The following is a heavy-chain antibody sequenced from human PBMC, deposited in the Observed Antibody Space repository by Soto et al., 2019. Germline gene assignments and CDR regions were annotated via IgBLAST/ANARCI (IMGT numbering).Heavy chain of an antibody. D-gene: IGHD2-2*01. CDR1: GGTFSSYA. CDR2: IIPIFGTA. J-gene: IGHJ6*02. CDR3: ATHCSSTSCYPPRDYYYYYGMDV. Sequence: GASVKVSCKASGGTFSSYAISWVRQTPGQGLEWMGGIIPIFGTANYAQKFQGRVTITADESTSTAYMELSSLRSEDTAVYYCATHCSSTSCYPPRDYYYYYGMDVWGQGTTVTVSS. V-gene: IGHV1-69*13.